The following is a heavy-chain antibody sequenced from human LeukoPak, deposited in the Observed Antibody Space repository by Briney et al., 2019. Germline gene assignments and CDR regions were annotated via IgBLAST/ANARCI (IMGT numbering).Heavy chain of an antibody. CDR2: IWYDGSNE. Sequence: GGSLRLSCAASGFTFSSYGMHWVRQAPGKGLEWVAFIWYDGSNEYYPDSVKGRFTISRDNSKNTLYLQMNSLRAEDTAAYYCAKDITSDALDIWGQGTMVTVSS. CDR1: GFTFSSYG. V-gene: IGHV3-30*02. D-gene: IGHD1-14*01. J-gene: IGHJ3*02. CDR3: AKDITSDALDI.